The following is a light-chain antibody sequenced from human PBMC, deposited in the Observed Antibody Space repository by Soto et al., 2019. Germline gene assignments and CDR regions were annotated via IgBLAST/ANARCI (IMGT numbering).Light chain of an antibody. CDR1: QSVSSSY. Sequence: EIVLTQSPGTLSLSPGERATLSCRASQSVSSSYLAWYQQKPGQAPRLLIYGASSRATGIPDRFSGSGSGKDFPLTISRLEPADFAVYYCQQYDSSRGWPFGQGTKV. CDR3: QQYDSSRGWP. J-gene: IGKJ1*01. CDR2: GAS. V-gene: IGKV3-20*01.